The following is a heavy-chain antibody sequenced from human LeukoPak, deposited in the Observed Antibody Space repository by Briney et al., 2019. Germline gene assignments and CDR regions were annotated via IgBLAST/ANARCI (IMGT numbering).Heavy chain of an antibody. D-gene: IGHD2-8*01. V-gene: IGHV4-59*12. CDR3: ARVWSDCTLPRCYKGIFDY. J-gene: IGHJ4*02. Sequence: SETLSLTCTVSSGSITSYYWSWIRQPPGKGLEYIGHIYYTGTTDYNPSLKSRVTMSVDTSKSQFSLKLNSETAADTAFYYCARVWSDCTLPRCYKGIFDYWGQGTLVTVSS. CDR1: SGSITSYY. CDR2: IYYTGTT.